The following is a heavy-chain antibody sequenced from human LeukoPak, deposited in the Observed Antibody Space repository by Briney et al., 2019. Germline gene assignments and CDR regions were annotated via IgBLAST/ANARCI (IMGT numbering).Heavy chain of an antibody. V-gene: IGHV1-69*06. J-gene: IGHJ3*02. CDR2: IIPIFGTA. Sequence: GASVKVSCKASGGTFSSYGISWVRQAPGQGLEWMGGIIPIFGTANYAQKFQGRVTITADKSTSTAYMELSSLRSEDTAVYYCARGGAVTITVAGTGGAFDIWGQGTIVTVSS. D-gene: IGHD6-19*01. CDR1: GGTFSSYG. CDR3: ARGGAVTITVAGTGGAFDI.